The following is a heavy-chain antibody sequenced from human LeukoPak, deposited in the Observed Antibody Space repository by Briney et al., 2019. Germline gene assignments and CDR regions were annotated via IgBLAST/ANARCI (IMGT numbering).Heavy chain of an antibody. CDR1: GFTVSSYS. J-gene: IGHJ6*03. D-gene: IGHD3-3*01. Sequence: RGSLRLSCAASGFTVSSYSMNGVRQAPGKGLGGVSSISSSSSYIYYADSVKGRFTSSRDNAKNSLYLQMNSLRAADTAVYYCARDAITIFDGDDMDVWGKGTPVTVSS. V-gene: IGHV3-21*01. CDR3: ARDAITIFDGDDMDV. CDR2: ISSSSSYI.